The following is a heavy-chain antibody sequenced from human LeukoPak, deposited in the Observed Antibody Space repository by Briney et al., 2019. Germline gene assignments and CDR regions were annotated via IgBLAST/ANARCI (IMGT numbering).Heavy chain of an antibody. D-gene: IGHD2-2*01. J-gene: IGHJ4*02. CDR3: ARAPGVYCSSTSCLYYFDY. Sequence: GGSLRLSCAASGFTFSSYSMNWVRQAPGKGLEWVSSISSSSSYIYYADSVKGRFTISRDNAKNSLYLQMNNLRAEDTAVYYCARAPGVYCSSTSCLYYFDYWGQGTLVTVSS. CDR1: GFTFSSYS. V-gene: IGHV3-21*01. CDR2: ISSSSSYI.